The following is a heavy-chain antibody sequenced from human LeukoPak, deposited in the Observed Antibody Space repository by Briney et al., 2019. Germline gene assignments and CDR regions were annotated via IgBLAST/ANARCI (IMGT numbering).Heavy chain of an antibody. CDR1: GFIFSDYY. CDR2: ISSGGSSI. Sequence: PGGSLRLSCAASGFIFSDYYMSWIRQAPGKGLEWVSYISSGGSSIYYADSVKGRFTISRDNAKNSLYLQMNSLRAEDTAVYYCARVSQTRSSSAADTIIPVAIDTWGQGTLVTVSS. D-gene: IGHD2-2*01. V-gene: IGHV3-11*04. J-gene: IGHJ5*02. CDR3: ARVSQTRSSSAADTIIPVAIDT.